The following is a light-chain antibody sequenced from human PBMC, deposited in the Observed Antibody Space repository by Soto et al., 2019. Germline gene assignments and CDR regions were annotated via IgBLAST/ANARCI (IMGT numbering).Light chain of an antibody. Sequence: QSVLTQPPSASGSPGQSVTISCTGTSSDVGGYKYVSWYQQYPGKAPKLMIYAVSKRPSGVPDRFSGSKSGNTASLTVSGLQAEDEAHYYRSSYAGSNNYVFGTGTKVTVL. CDR2: AVS. V-gene: IGLV2-8*01. CDR3: SSYAGSNNYV. J-gene: IGLJ1*01. CDR1: SSDVGGYKY.